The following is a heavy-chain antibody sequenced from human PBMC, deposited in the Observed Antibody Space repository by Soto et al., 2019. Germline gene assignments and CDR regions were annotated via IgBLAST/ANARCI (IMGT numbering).Heavy chain of an antibody. CDR3: ARVEPTSWYFDL. V-gene: IGHV3-53*02. CDR1: GFTVSGIY. D-gene: IGHD1-26*01. CDR2: VYSGDST. Sequence: EVQLVETGGGLIQPGGSLRLSCAVSGFTVSGIYLSWVRQAPGMGLEWVSIVYSGDSTFYAESVRGRFTISRDSSRNTVHVQMSSLRREDTAVYYCARVEPTSWYFDLWGRGTPVTVSS. J-gene: IGHJ2*01.